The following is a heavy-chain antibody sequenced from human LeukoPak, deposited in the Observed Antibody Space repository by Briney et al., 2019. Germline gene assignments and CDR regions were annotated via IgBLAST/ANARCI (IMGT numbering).Heavy chain of an antibody. CDR3: ARRQGCSSTSCPPDY. CDR1: GYSFNTYW. J-gene: IGHJ4*02. CDR2: IYPGDSDT. Sequence: GESLKISCRGSGYSFNTYWIGWVRQMPGKGLEWMGIIYPGDSDTRYSPSFQGQVTMSADKSINTAYLQCSSLKASDTAMYYCARRQGCSSTSCPPDYWGQGTLVTVSS. D-gene: IGHD2-2*01. V-gene: IGHV5-51*01.